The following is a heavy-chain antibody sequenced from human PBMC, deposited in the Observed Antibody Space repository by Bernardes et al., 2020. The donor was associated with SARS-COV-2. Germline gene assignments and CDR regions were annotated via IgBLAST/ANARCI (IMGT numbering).Heavy chain of an antibody. Sequence: GGSLRLSCAASGFTFDYYAMHWVRQVPGKGLEWVSSISSSSIYIYYADSVKGRFTISRDNSKKSLFLQMNNLRAEDTAVYFCGRDSGIRGADYYFDYWGQGNLVTVSS. CDR2: ISSSSIYI. CDR3: GRDSGIRGADYYFDY. J-gene: IGHJ4*02. CDR1: GFTFDYYA. D-gene: IGHD1-26*01. V-gene: IGHV3-21*01.